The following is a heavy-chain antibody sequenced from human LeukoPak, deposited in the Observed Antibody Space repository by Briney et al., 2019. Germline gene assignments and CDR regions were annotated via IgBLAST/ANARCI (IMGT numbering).Heavy chain of an antibody. Sequence: PSETLSLTCAVYGGSFSGYYWSWIRQPPGKGLEWIGEINHSGSTNYNPSLKSRVTISVDTSKNQFSLKLSSVTAADTAVYYCARSEVFFDYWGQGTLVTVSS. D-gene: IGHD1-14*01. CDR2: INHSGST. CDR1: GGSFSGYY. CDR3: ARSEVFFDY. V-gene: IGHV4-34*01. J-gene: IGHJ4*02.